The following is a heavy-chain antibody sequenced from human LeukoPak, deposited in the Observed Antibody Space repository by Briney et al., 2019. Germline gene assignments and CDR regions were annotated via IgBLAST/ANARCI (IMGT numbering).Heavy chain of an antibody. J-gene: IGHJ6*04. CDR1: GYTFTGYY. CDR2: INPNSGGT. V-gene: IGHV1-2*04. D-gene: IGHD5-18*01. Sequence: ASVKVSCKASGYTFTGYYMHWVRQAPGQGLEWMGWINPNSGGTNYAQKFQGWVTMTRDTSISTAYMELSRLRSDDTAVYYCARGEGYTAMGLTDVWGKGTTVTVSS. CDR3: ARGEGYTAMGLTDV.